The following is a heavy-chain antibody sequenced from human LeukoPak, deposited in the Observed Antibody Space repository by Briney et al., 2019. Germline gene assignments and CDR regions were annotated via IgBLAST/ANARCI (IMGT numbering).Heavy chain of an antibody. V-gene: IGHV3-30*02. Sequence: GGSLRLSCAASGFTFSSYGMHWVRQAPGKGLEWVAFIRYDGSNKYYADSVKGRFTISRDNSKNTLYLQMNSLRAGDTAVYYCARGLVPADPSLDAFDIWGQGTMVTVSS. CDR3: ARGLVPADPSLDAFDI. CDR2: IRYDGSNK. CDR1: GFTFSSYG. J-gene: IGHJ3*02. D-gene: IGHD2-2*01.